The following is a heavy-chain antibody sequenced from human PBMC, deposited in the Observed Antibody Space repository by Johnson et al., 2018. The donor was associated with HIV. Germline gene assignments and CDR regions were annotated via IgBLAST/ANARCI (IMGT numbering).Heavy chain of an antibody. V-gene: IGHV3-7*03. CDR1: GFTFNNYW. CDR2: IHQDGSEK. CDR3: ARSMRGAFDV. D-gene: IGHD3-10*01. Sequence: QLVESGGGLVQPGGSLRLSCAASGFTFNNYWMSWVRQAPGKGLEWVANIHQDGSEKVYVDSVKGRFTVSRDNSKNTLYLQMNSLRAEDTAVYYCARSMRGAFDVWGQGTMVTVSS. J-gene: IGHJ3*01.